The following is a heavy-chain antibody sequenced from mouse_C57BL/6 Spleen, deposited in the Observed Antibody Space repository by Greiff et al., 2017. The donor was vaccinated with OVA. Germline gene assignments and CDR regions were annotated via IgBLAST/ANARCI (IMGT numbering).Heavy chain of an antibody. CDR2: IHPSDSDT. V-gene: IGHV1-74*01. Sequence: QVQLQQPGAELVKPGASVKVSCKASGYTFTSYWMHWVKQRPGQGLEWIGRIHPSDSDTNYNQKFKGKATLTVDKSSSTDYMQLSSLTSEDSAVYYCAIRLRSYAMDYWGQGTSVTVSS. CDR3: AIRLRSYAMDY. CDR1: GYTFTSYW. J-gene: IGHJ4*01. D-gene: IGHD1-1*01.